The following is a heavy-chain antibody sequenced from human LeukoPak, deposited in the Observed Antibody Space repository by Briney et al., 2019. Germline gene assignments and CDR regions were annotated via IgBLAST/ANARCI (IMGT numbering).Heavy chain of an antibody. CDR3: ARDIQVVQGTGCSSGWYTFFDY. J-gene: IGHJ4*02. V-gene: IGHV4-34*01. D-gene: IGHD6-19*01. Sequence: SETLPLTCAVYGGSFSGYYWSWIRQPPGKGLGWIGEINHSGSTNYNPSLKSRVTISIDTSKNQFSLKVTSVTAADTALYSCARDIQVVQGTGCSSGWYTFFDYWGQGILVTVSS. CDR2: INHSGST. CDR1: GGSFSGYY.